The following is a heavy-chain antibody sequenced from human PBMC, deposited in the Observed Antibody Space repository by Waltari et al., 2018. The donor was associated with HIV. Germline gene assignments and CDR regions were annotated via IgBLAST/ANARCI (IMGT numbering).Heavy chain of an antibody. Sequence: QVQLVQSGAEVKKPGASVKVSCTASGYTFTTYAIHWVRQAPGQRLEWMGWINAGNGNTKYSQTFQGRVTITRDTSATTAYMEVSSLTSEDTAVYYCARDGARITIYGGGFDYWGQGTPVIVSS. CDR1: GYTFTTYA. CDR2: INAGNGNT. D-gene: IGHD3-3*01. J-gene: IGHJ4*02. CDR3: ARDGARITIYGGGFDY. V-gene: IGHV1-3*01.